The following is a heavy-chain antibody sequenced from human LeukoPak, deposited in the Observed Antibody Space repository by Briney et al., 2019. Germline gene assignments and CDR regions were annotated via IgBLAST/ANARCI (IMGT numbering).Heavy chain of an antibody. J-gene: IGHJ4*02. Sequence: GGSLRLSCAGSGFTFSSYAMSWVRQAPGKGLEWVSAISSSSSYIYYADSVKGRFTISRDNAKNSLYLQMNSLRAEDTAVYYCARDFDYYDSSGYLYWGQGTLVTVSS. CDR1: GFTFSSYA. CDR3: ARDFDYYDSSGYLY. CDR2: ISSSSSYI. V-gene: IGHV3-21*01. D-gene: IGHD3-22*01.